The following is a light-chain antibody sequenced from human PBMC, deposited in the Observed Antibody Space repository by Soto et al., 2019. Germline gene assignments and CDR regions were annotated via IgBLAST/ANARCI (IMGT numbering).Light chain of an antibody. CDR2: LAS. Sequence: EIVLTQSPATLSSFPGDRVTLSCRASQSVNTRLAWYQHKPGQAPRLLIYLASNRAAGVPPRFSGSGSGTDFTLTISDVEPEDFAVYYCHQRQSWPRTFGQGTKVDIK. V-gene: IGKV3-11*01. CDR1: QSVNTR. CDR3: HQRQSWPRT. J-gene: IGKJ1*01.